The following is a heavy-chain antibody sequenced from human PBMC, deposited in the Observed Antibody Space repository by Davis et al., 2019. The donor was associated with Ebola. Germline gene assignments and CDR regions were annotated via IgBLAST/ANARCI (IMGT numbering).Heavy chain of an antibody. V-gene: IGHV1-46*01. J-gene: IGHJ5*02. CDR2: INPSGGST. CDR1: GYTFTSYY. Sequence: ASVQVSCNASGYTFTSYYMHWVRQAPGQGLEWMGIINPSGGSTSYAQKFQGRVTMTRDTSTSTVYMELSSLRSEDTAVYSCARDRRYCSGGTCLDPWGQGTLVTVSS. D-gene: IGHD2-15*01. CDR3: ARDRRYCSGGTCLDP.